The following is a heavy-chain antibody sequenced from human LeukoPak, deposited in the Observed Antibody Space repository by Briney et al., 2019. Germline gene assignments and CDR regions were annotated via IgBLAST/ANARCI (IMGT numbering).Heavy chain of an antibody. Sequence: KASETLSLTCIVSGGSISSSSYYWGWIRQPPGKGLEWIGSIYYSGRTHYNPSLKSRVTISVDTSKNQFSLKLSSVTAADTAVYYCARLILGYSYGIDYYYYYMDVWGKGTTVTVSS. J-gene: IGHJ6*03. CDR3: ARLILGYSYGIDYYYYYMDV. CDR2: IYYSGRT. V-gene: IGHV4-39*01. CDR1: GGSISSSSYY. D-gene: IGHD5-18*01.